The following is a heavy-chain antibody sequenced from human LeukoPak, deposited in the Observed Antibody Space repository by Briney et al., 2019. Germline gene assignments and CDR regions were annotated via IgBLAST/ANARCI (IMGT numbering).Heavy chain of an antibody. J-gene: IGHJ4*02. CDR1: GFTFHDHG. CDR3: AREATWDQWYFDH. Sequence: GTSLRLSCVASGFTFHDHGMDWVRQAPGKGLEWVAVIAAAGGVKHYADSVQGRFILSRGNSKNTLFLQMNSLSVEDTAVYYCAREATWDQWYFDHWGQGTPVTVSS. V-gene: IGHV3-30*03. CDR2: IAAAGGVK. D-gene: IGHD6-19*01.